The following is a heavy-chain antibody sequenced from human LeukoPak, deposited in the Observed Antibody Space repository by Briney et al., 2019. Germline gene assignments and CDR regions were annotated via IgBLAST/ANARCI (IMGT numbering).Heavy chain of an antibody. D-gene: IGHD6-13*01. V-gene: IGHV1-69*06. CDR1: GGTFSSYA. J-gene: IGHJ6*03. CDR2: IIPIFGTA. CDR3: ASAGIAAAKDYYYYYMDV. Sequence: GASVKVSCKASGGTFSSYAISWVRQAPGQGLEWMGGIIPIFGTANYAQNFQGRVTITADKSTSTAYMELSSLRSEDTAVYFCASAGIAAAKDYYYYYMDVWGKGTTVTVSS.